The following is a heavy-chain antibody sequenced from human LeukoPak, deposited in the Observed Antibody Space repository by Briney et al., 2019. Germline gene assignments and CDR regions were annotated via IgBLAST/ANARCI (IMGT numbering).Heavy chain of an antibody. CDR2: IYHSGST. CDR1: GGSISSYY. D-gene: IGHD2-2*01. V-gene: IGHV4-59*08. CDR3: ARHSADCTGTSCYLFDP. J-gene: IGHJ5*02. Sequence: PSETLSLTCTVSGGSISSYYWSWIRQPPGKGLEWIGYIYHSGSTNYNPSLESRVTISVDTSKNQFSLKLSSVTAADTAVYYCARHSADCTGTSCYLFDPWGQGTLVTVSS.